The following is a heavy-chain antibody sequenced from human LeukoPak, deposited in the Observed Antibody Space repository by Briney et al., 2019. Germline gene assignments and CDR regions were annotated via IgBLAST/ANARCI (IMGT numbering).Heavy chain of an antibody. CDR1: GGSIPISTYY. CDR2: IYYSGTT. V-gene: IGHV4-39*07. J-gene: IGHJ4*02. CDR3: ARGTLYSGWSYYFDS. Sequence: PSETLSLTCTVSGGSIPISTYYWGWVRQPPGKGLEWIGSIYYSGTTKYNPSLKSRVTISVDNSNNKFSLRLSSVTAADTALYYCARGTLYSGWSYYFDSWGQGTLVTVSS. D-gene: IGHD6-19*01.